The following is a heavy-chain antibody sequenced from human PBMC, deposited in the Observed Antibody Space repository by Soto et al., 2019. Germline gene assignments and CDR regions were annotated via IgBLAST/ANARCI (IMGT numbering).Heavy chain of an antibody. CDR3: AREDYGSGSFDY. CDR2: IWYDGSNK. V-gene: IGHV3-33*01. Sequence: QVQLVESGGGVVQPGRPLRLSCAASGFTFSSYGMHWVRQAPGKGLEWVAVIWYDGSNKYYADSVKGRFTISRDNSKNTLYLQMNSLRDEDTAVYYCAREDYGSGSFDYWGQGTLVTVSS. D-gene: IGHD3-10*01. CDR1: GFTFSSYG. J-gene: IGHJ4*02.